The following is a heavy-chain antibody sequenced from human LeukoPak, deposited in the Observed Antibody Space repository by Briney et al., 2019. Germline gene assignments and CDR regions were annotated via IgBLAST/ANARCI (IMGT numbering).Heavy chain of an antibody. V-gene: IGHV3-7*01. CDR1: GFTFSSYW. Sequence: PGGSLRLSCAASGFTFSSYWMSWVRQAPGKGLEWVANIKQDGSEKYYVDSVKGRFTISRDNAKNSLYLQMNSLRAEDTAVYYXXXDGVYGDYVSYYWGQGTLVTVSS. CDR2: IKQDGSEK. CDR3: XXDGVYGDYVSYY. J-gene: IGHJ4*02. D-gene: IGHD4-17*01.